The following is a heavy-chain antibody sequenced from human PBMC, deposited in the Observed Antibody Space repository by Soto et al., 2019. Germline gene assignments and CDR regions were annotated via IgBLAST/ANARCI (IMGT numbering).Heavy chain of an antibody. CDR1: GGSISSSRYY. CDR2: VYYSGSI. D-gene: IGHD4-17*01. V-gene: IGHV4-39*01. CDR3: ARQDSGDYYYYYGMDV. Sequence: PSATLSLTCTVSGGSISSSRYYWGWIPQPPGKWLEWIGGVYYSGSIYYNPSLKSRVTISVDTSKNQFSLKLSSVTAADTAVYYCARQDSGDYYYYYGMDVWGQGATVT. J-gene: IGHJ6*02.